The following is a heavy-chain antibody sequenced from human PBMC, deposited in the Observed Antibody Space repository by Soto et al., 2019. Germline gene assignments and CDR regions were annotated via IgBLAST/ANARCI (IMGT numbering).Heavy chain of an antibody. Sequence: PGESLKISCKGSGYSFTSYWIGWVRQMPGKGLEWMGIMYLGDSETRYSPSFQGQVTISADKSISTAYLQWSSLKASDSAIYYCARRYYDSSGYPLDAFDLWGQGTMVTVSS. J-gene: IGHJ3*01. D-gene: IGHD3-22*01. CDR1: GYSFTSYW. V-gene: IGHV5-51*01. CDR2: MYLGDSET. CDR3: ARRYYDSSGYPLDAFDL.